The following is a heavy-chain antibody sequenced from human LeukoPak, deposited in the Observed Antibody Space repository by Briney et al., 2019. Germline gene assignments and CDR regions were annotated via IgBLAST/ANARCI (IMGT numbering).Heavy chain of an antibody. D-gene: IGHD5-18*01. CDR2: ISSSSSTI. Sequence: GGSLRLSCVASGFTFSNYNINWVRQAPGKGLEWVSYISSSSSTIHHADSVKGRFTISRDNAKNSLYLQMNSLRDEDTAVYYCARAVSGYIYGYGYWGQGTLVTVSS. V-gene: IGHV3-48*02. CDR1: GFTFSNYN. J-gene: IGHJ4*02. CDR3: ARAVSGYIYGYGY.